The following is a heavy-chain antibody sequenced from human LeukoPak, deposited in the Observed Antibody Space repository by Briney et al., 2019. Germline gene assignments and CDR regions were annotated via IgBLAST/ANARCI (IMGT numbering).Heavy chain of an antibody. V-gene: IGHV4-59*01. J-gene: IGHJ3*02. CDR2: IYYSGST. D-gene: IGHD3-10*01. CDR1: GGSISSYY. CDR3: ATASGSGYAFDI. Sequence: SETLSLTCTVSGGSISSYYWSWIRQPPGKGLEWIGYIYYSGSTNYNPSFKGRVTISVDTSKNQFSLKLSSVTAADTAVYYCATASGSGYAFDIWGQGTMFTVSS.